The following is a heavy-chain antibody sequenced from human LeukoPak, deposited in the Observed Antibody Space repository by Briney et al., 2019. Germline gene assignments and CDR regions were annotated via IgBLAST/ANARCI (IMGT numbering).Heavy chain of an antibody. CDR3: ARGPYGDSYWYFDL. CDR2: IIPIFGTA. CDR1: GGTFSSYA. J-gene: IGHJ2*01. Sequence: GSSVKVSCKASGGTFSSYAISWVRQAPGQGLEWMGGIIPIFGTANYAQKFQGRVTITADKSTSTAYMELSSLRSEDTAVYDCARGPYGDSYWYFDLWGRGTLVTVSS. V-gene: IGHV1-69*06. D-gene: IGHD4-17*01.